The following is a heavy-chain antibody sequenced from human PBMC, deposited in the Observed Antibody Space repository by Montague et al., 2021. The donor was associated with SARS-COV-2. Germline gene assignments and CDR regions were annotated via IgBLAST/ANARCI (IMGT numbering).Heavy chain of an antibody. D-gene: IGHD5-12*01. Sequence: SETLSLTCSVSGGSISDYYWNWIRQPPGKGLEWIGYIYYNTGTTNYNPXPQSRVTISLDTSKNQFSLNLRSVTAADTALYFCARGTGYDYYFDCWGLGTLVTVSS. CDR1: GGSISDYY. CDR3: ARGTGYDYYFDC. CDR2: IYYNTGTT. V-gene: IGHV4-59*01. J-gene: IGHJ4*02.